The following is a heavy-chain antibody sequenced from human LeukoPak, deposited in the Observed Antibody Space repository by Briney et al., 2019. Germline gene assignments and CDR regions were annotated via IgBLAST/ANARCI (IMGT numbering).Heavy chain of an antibody. CDR2: ISAYNGNT. V-gene: IGHV1-18*01. J-gene: IGHJ6*02. Sequence: ASVKVSCKASGYTFTSYGISWVRQAPGQGLEWMGWISAYNGNTNYAQKLQGRVTMTTDTSTSTAYMELRSLRSDDTAVYYCARDTYYDYVWGSYHPIMAYYYYGMDVWGQGTTVTVSS. CDR1: GYTFTSYG. CDR3: ARDTYYDYVWGSYHPIMAYYYYGMDV. D-gene: IGHD3-16*02.